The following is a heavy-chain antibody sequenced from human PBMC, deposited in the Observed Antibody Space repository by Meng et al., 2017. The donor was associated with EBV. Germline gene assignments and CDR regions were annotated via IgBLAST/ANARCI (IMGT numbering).Heavy chain of an antibody. Sequence: GHLQGSGPGLVKPPATRPVSSTVFGVSAASATYHWSWIRQSPGKGLEWIGYIYDTGTSIYNPSLKSRVSIFLETSKNLFSLNLNSMTTADTAVYYCAKSRSSTPGVVDYWGQGTLVTVSS. D-gene: IGHD3-10*01. CDR1: GVSAASATYH. CDR3: AKSRSSTPGVVDY. V-gene: IGHV4-61*01. CDR2: IYDTGTS. J-gene: IGHJ4*02.